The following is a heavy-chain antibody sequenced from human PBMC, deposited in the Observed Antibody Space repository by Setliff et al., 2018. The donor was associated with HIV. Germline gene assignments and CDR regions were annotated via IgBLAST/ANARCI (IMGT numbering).Heavy chain of an antibody. V-gene: IGHV4-39*01. J-gene: IGHJ4*02. Sequence: SETLSLTCTVSGGSISSNSYYWGWVRQPPGKGLEWIGNVHFSGTTYYNPSLKSRVTISVDPSQNQFSLRLISVTAADAAMYYCARPSLGIGGGSKFDSWGQGTLVTVSS. CDR2: VHFSGTT. CDR3: ARPSLGIGGGSKFDS. D-gene: IGHD3-3*01. CDR1: GGSISSNSYY.